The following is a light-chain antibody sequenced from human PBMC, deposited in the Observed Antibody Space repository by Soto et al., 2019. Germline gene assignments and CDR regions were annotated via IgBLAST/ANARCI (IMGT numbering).Light chain of an antibody. CDR2: AAS. Sequence: DIQLTQSPASLSASVGDRVTIICRASQSISIYLNWYQQKPGKAPRLLIYAASSLQSEVPSRFSGSGSGTDFTLTISSLQPEDFATYYCQQSSIRPRTFGQGTKLDIK. CDR1: QSISIY. V-gene: IGKV1-39*01. J-gene: IGKJ2*01. CDR3: QQSSIRPRT.